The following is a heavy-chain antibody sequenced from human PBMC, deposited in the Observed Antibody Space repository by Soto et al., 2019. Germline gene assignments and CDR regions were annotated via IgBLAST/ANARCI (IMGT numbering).Heavy chain of an antibody. D-gene: IGHD2-8*02. CDR3: ARQASYWHGGGGWLDP. J-gene: IGHJ5*02. Sequence: EVQLVESGGGSVQPGGSLGLSCAAPGFTFSASDMHWVRQTTGGGLEWVAAIGTLHDTYYPDSVKGRFTISRDNARNSFNLQMNSLRGGDTGVYYCARQASYWHGGGGWLDPWGQGTLVTVSS. CDR2: IGTLHDT. V-gene: IGHV3-13*01. CDR1: GFTFSASD.